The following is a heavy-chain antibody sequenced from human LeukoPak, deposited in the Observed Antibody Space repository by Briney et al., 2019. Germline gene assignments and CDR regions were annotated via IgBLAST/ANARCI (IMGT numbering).Heavy chain of an antibody. CDR2: IYTSGST. CDR1: GGSISSYY. CDR3: ARWRYSYGFMNWFDP. J-gene: IGHJ5*02. D-gene: IGHD5-18*01. V-gene: IGHV4-4*09. Sequence: SETLSLTCTVSGGSISSYYWSWIRQPPGKGLEWIGYIYTSGSTNYNPSLKSRVTISVDTSKNQFSLKLSSVTAADTAVYYCARWRYSYGFMNWFDPWGQGTLVTVSS.